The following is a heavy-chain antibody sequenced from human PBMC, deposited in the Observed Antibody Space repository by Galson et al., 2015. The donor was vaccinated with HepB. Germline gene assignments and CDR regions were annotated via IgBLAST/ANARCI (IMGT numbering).Heavy chain of an antibody. CDR3: AKGVGYSYGSPPYNWFDP. CDR2: ISGSGGST. CDR1: GFTFSSYA. V-gene: IGHV3-23*01. J-gene: IGHJ5*02. D-gene: IGHD5-18*01. Sequence: SLRLSCAASGFTFSSYAMSWVRQAPGKGLEWVSAISGSGGSTYYADSVKGRFTISRDNSKNTLYLQMNSLRAEDTAVYYCAKGVGYSYGSPPYNWFDPWGQGTLVTVSS.